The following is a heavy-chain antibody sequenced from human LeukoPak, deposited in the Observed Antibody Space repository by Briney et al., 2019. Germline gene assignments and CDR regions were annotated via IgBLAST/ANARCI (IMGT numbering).Heavy chain of an antibody. J-gene: IGHJ4*02. V-gene: IGHV4-34*01. CDR2: INHSGST. D-gene: IGHD6-6*01. Sequence: SETLSLTCAVYGGSFSGYYWSWIRQPPGKGLEWIGEINHSGSTNYNPSLKSQVTISVDTSKNQFSLKLSSVTAADTAVYYCARGRPSYFDYWGQGTLVTVSS. CDR1: GGSFSGYY. CDR3: ARGRPSYFDY.